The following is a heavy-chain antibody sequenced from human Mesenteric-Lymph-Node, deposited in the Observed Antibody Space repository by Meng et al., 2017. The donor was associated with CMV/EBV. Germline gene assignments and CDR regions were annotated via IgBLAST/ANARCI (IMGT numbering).Heavy chain of an antibody. CDR1: GFTFSSYA. V-gene: IGHV3-23*01. D-gene: IGHD2-2*01. Sequence: GGSLRLSCAASGFTFSSYAMTWVRQAPGKGLEWVSVISDTGDSTIYADSVKGRFTISRDNFKNTLYLQMNSLRADDTAVYYCAKSRGAGPSALNYWGQGTLVTVSS. CDR3: AKSRGAGPSALNY. CDR2: ISDTGDST. J-gene: IGHJ4*02.